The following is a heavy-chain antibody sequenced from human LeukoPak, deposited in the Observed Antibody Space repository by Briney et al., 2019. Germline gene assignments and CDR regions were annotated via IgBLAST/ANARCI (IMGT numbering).Heavy chain of an antibody. CDR2: INPNSGGT. CDR3: ATLSARIIMVRGVSDY. D-gene: IGHD3-10*01. J-gene: IGHJ4*02. CDR1: GYTFTGYY. V-gene: IGHV1-2*02. Sequence: ASVKVSCKASGYTFTGYYMHWVRQAPGQGLEWMGWINPNSGGTNYAQKFQGRVTMTRDTSISTAYMELSRLRSDDTAVYYCATLSARIIMVRGVSDYWGQGTLVTVSS.